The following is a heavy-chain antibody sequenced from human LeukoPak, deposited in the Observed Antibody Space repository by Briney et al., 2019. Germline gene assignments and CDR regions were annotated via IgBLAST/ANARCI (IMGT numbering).Heavy chain of an antibody. V-gene: IGHV3-53*01. CDR3: ARSRRDCSSTSCYLAD. D-gene: IGHD2-2*01. Sequence: GGSLRLSCAASGFTVSSNYMSWVRQAPGKGLEWVSVIYSGGSTYYADSVKGRFTISRDNSKNTLYLQMNSLRAEDTAVYYCARSRRDCSSTSCYLADWGQGTLVTVSS. CDR1: GFTVSSNY. CDR2: IYSGGST. J-gene: IGHJ4*02.